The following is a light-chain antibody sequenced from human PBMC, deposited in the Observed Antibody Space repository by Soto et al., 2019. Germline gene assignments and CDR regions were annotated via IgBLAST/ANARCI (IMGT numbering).Light chain of an antibody. J-gene: IGKJ3*01. CDR2: DAS. CDR1: QSVSSY. Sequence: EVVLTQSPGTLSLSPRERATSSCRAVQSVSSYVAWYQQKPGQSPRLLIYDASNRATGIPARFSGSVSGADFTLTISSLEPEDFAFYYCQQRFFGPGTKVDLK. CDR3: QQRF. V-gene: IGKV3-11*01.